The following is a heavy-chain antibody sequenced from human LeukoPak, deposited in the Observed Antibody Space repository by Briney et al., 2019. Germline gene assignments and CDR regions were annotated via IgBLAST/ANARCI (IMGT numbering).Heavy chain of an antibody. D-gene: IGHD3-22*01. Sequence: ASVKVSCKASGYTFTSYDINWVRQATGQGLEWMGWMNPNSGNTGYAQKFQGRVTMTRNTSISTAYMELSSLRSEDTAVYYCARDKGSSGSHPFDPWGQGTLVTVSS. V-gene: IGHV1-8*01. CDR3: ARDKGSSGSHPFDP. CDR1: GYTFTSYD. J-gene: IGHJ5*02. CDR2: MNPNSGNT.